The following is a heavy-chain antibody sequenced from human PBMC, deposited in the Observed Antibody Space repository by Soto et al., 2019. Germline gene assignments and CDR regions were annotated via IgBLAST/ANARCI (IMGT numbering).Heavy chain of an antibody. D-gene: IGHD2-21*02. J-gene: IGHJ3*02. CDR2: IYTSGST. CDR1: GASISSYF. CDR3: ARESTVVTLRTFDI. V-gene: IGHV4-4*07. Sequence: SETLSLSFPVSGASISSYFCSWVRQPAGKGLEWIGRIYTSGSTNYNPSLKSRVTMSVDTSKNQFSLKLSSVTAADTAVYYCARESTVVTLRTFDIWGQGTMVT.